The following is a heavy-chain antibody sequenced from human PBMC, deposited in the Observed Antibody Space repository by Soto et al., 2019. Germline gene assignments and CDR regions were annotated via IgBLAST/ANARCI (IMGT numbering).Heavy chain of an antibody. Sequence: QVQLVQSGAEVKKPGASVKVSCKASGYTFTNYSIPWVRQAPGQRLEWMGWITAGNDKTAYSQKFQGRLNITGDTSATTAYMELSSLRSEDTAVYYCARGVVGSGTDGFFYYWGQGTLVTVSS. V-gene: IGHV1-3*01. CDR3: ARGVVGSGTDGFFYY. CDR2: ITAGNDKT. CDR1: GYTFTNYS. J-gene: IGHJ4*02. D-gene: IGHD3-10*01.